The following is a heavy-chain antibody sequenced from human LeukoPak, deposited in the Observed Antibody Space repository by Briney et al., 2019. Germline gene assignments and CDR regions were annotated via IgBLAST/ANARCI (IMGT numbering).Heavy chain of an antibody. CDR3: ATYYVWGSYDY. J-gene: IGHJ4*02. Sequence: PGGSLGLSCAASGFTFSNYAMSWVRQAPWKGLEWVSAITGSGNSTFYADSVKGRFSVSRDNSKNTLYLQMNSLRAGDTAVYYCATYYVWGSYDYWGQGTLVTVSS. V-gene: IGHV3-23*01. CDR1: GFTFSNYA. D-gene: IGHD3-16*01. CDR2: ITGSGNST.